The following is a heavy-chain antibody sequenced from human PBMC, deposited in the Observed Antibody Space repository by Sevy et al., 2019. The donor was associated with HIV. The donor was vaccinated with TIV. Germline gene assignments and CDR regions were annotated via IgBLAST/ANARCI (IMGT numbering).Heavy chain of an antibody. CDR2: MKEDGSER. CDR3: VREGVGGYSYSLDC. J-gene: IGHJ4*02. CDR1: GFTCSSDW. V-gene: IGHV3-7*01. Sequence: GGSLRLSCAASGFTCSSDWMSWVRQAPGKGLEWVATMKEDGSERNYVDSVKGRFTISRDNAKNSLYLQMNSLRAEDTAVYYCVREGVGGYSYSLDCWGQGTLVTVSS. D-gene: IGHD5-18*01.